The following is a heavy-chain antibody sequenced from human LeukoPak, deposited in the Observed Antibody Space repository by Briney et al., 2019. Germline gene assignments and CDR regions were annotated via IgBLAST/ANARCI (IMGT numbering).Heavy chain of an antibody. CDR1: GFTFSSYA. CDR3: AKKYYYDSSGYYPYYYYYYMDV. V-gene: IGHV3-23*01. J-gene: IGHJ6*03. CDR2: ISGSGGST. Sequence: GGSLRLSCAASGFTFSSYAMSWVRQAPGKGLEWVSAISGSGGSTYYADSVKGRFTISRDNSKNTLYLQMNSLRAEDTAVYYCAKKYYYDSSGYYPYYYYYYMDVWGKGTTVTVSS. D-gene: IGHD3-22*01.